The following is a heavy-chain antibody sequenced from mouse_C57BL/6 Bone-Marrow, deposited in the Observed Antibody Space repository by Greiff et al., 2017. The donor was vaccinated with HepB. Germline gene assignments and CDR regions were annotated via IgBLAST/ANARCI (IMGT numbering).Heavy chain of an antibody. V-gene: IGHV1-50*01. J-gene: IGHJ4*01. CDR1: GYTFTSYW. Sequence: QVQLQQPGAELVKPGASVKLSCKASGYTFTSYWMQWVKQRPGQGLEWIGEIDPSDSYTNYNQKFKGKATLTVDTSSSTAYMQLSSLRSEDSAVYYCAGGQLRLRYAMDYWGQGTSVTVSS. CDR3: AGGQLRLRYAMDY. CDR2: IDPSDSYT. D-gene: IGHD3-2*02.